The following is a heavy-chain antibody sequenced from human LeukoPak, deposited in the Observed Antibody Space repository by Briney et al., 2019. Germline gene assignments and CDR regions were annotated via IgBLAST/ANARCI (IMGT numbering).Heavy chain of an antibody. CDR3: ARTRYAGHAFDI. V-gene: IGHV3-21*01. Sequence: GGSLRLSCAASRFTFSSYSMNWVRQAPGKGLEWVSSISSSSSYIYYADSVKGRFTISRDNAKNSLYLQMNSLRAEDTAVYYCARTRYAGHAFDIWGQGTMVTVSS. CDR1: RFTFSSYS. D-gene: IGHD2-15*01. J-gene: IGHJ3*02. CDR2: ISSSSSYI.